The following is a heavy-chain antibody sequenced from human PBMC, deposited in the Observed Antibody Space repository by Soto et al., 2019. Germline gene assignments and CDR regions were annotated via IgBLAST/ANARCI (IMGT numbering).Heavy chain of an antibody. J-gene: IGHJ4*02. D-gene: IGHD5-12*01. Sequence: ASVKVSCKASGGTFSSYTISWVRQAPGQGLEWMGRIIPILGIANYAQKFQGRVTITADRSTSTAYMELSSLRSEDTAVYYCARGEDIATSFDYWGQGTLVTVSS. CDR1: GGTFSSYT. V-gene: IGHV1-69*02. CDR2: IIPILGIA. CDR3: ARGEDIATSFDY.